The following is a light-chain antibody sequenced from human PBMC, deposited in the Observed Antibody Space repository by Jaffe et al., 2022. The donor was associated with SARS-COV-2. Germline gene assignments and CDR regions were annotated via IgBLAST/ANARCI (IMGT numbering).Light chain of an antibody. CDR1: QSVSWSLGRN. J-gene: IGKJ1*01. Sequence: EVVMTQSPATLSVSPGETATLSCRASQSVSWSLGRNLAWYQQKPGQAPRLLIYGASTRVTGIPARFSGSGSGTEFTLTITSLQSEDFAVYYCLQYNNWPPWTFGQGTKVEIK. V-gene: IGKV3-15*01. CDR2: GAS. CDR3: LQYNNWPPWT.